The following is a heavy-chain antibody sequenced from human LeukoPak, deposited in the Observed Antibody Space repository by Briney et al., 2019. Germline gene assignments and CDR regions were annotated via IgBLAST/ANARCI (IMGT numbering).Heavy chain of an antibody. CDR3: ARGVVAAPQTFDY. CDR2: ISSSSSYI. Sequence: PGGSLRLSCAASGFTFSSYGMHWVRQAPGKGLEWVSSISSSSSYIYYADSVKGRFTISRDNAKNSLYLQMNSLRAEDTAVYYCARGVVAAPQTFDYWGQGTLVTVSS. V-gene: IGHV3-21*04. J-gene: IGHJ4*02. CDR1: GFTFSSYG. D-gene: IGHD2-15*01.